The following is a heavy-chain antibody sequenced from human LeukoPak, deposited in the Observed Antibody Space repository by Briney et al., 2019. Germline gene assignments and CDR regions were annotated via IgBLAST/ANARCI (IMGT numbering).Heavy chain of an antibody. Sequence: SETLSLTCAVSGGSISSSNWWSWVRQPPGKGLEWIGEIYHSGSTNYNPSLKSRVTISVDKSKNQFSLKLSSVTAADTAVYYCARGSNYVAGGLYYYYHMDVWGKGTTVTVSS. CDR3: ARGSNYVAGGLYYYYHMDV. CDR2: IYHSGST. J-gene: IGHJ6*03. D-gene: IGHD4-11*01. V-gene: IGHV4-4*02. CDR1: GGSISSSNW.